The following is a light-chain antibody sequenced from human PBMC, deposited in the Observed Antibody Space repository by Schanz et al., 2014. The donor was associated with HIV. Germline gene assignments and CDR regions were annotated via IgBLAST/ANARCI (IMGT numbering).Light chain of an antibody. Sequence: QSVLTQPASVSGSLGQSITISCTGTSGDVGRYDYVSWYQQHPGQAPKLLIYDVTYRPSGISNRFSGSKSGNTASLTFSGLQAEDEADYYCCSYAGTSTFVVFGGGTKLTVL. CDR3: CSYAGTSTFVV. CDR1: SGDVGRYDY. V-gene: IGLV2-23*02. CDR2: DVT. J-gene: IGLJ2*01.